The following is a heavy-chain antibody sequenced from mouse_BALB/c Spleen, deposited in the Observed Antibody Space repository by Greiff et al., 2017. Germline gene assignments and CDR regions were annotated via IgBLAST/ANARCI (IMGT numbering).Heavy chain of an antibody. J-gene: IGHJ4*01. CDR1: GFTFSSFG. CDR2: ISSGSSTI. Sequence: DVMLVESGGGLVQPGGSRKLSCAASGFTFSSFGMHWVRQAPEKGLEWVAYISSGSSTIYYADTVKGRFTISRDNPKNTLFLQMTSLRSEDTAMYYCARSSIYYGYPYAMDYWGQGTSVTVSS. CDR3: ARSSIYYGYPYAMDY. D-gene: IGHD2-2*01. V-gene: IGHV5-17*02.